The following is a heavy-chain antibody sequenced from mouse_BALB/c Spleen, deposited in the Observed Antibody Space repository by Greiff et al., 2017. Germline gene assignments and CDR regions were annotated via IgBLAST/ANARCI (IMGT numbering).Heavy chain of an antibody. CDR2: IYWDDDK. D-gene: IGHD2-4*01. V-gene: IGHV8-12*01. Sequence: QVTLKESGPGILQPSQTLSLTCSFSGFSLSTSGMGVSWIRQPSGKGLEWLAHIYWDDDKRYNPSLKSRLTISKDTSRNQVFLKITSVDTADTATYYCARMDYDGYAMDYWGQGTSVTVSS. CDR1: GFSLSTSGMG. CDR3: ARMDYDGYAMDY. J-gene: IGHJ4*01.